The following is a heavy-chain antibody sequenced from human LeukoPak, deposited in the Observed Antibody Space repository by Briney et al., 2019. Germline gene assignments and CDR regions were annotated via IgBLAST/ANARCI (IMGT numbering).Heavy chain of an antibody. Sequence: ASVKVSCKASGYTFTGYYMHWVRQAPGQGLEWMGWINPNSGGTNYAQKFQGRVTMTRDTSISTAYMELSRLRSDDTAVYYCARGVGHCSNTYCYWANFDFWGQGTLVTVSS. CDR1: GYTFTGYY. CDR3: ARGVGHCSNTYCYWANFDF. J-gene: IGHJ4*02. CDR2: INPNSGGT. D-gene: IGHD2-2*01. V-gene: IGHV1-2*02.